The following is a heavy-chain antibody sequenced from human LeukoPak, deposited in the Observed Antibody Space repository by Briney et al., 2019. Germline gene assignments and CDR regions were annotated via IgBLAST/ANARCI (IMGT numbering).Heavy chain of an antibody. Sequence: GGSLRLSCAASGFTFSNYAMSRVRQAPGKGLEWVSAISGSGGNTYYADSVKGRFTISRDNSKNTLFLQMNSLRAEDTAVYYCAKEAQGCSITSCYFDSWGQGTLVTVSS. V-gene: IGHV3-23*01. D-gene: IGHD2-2*01. CDR3: AKEAQGCSITSCYFDS. J-gene: IGHJ4*02. CDR1: GFTFSNYA. CDR2: ISGSGGNT.